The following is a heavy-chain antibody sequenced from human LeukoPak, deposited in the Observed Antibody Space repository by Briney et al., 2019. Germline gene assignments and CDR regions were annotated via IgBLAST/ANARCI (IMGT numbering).Heavy chain of an antibody. CDR1: GFTFSDYG. J-gene: IGHJ4*02. CDR3: GKDTFYHDTTGYYVFDS. V-gene: IGHV3-30*18. D-gene: IGHD3-22*01. CDR2: ISYDGSNE. Sequence: PGGSLRLSCADSGFTFSDYGMHWVRQAPGKGLEWVAVISYDGSNENYAESVKGRFTVSRDNSKNTLYLQMNSLRAEDTAVYYRGKDTFYHDTTGYYVFDSWGQGTLVTVSS.